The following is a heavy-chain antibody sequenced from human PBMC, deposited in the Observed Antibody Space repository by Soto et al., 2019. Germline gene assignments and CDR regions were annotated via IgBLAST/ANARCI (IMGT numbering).Heavy chain of an antibody. CDR2: IYYSGST. Sequence: PSETLSLTCTVSGGSISSYYWSWIRQPPGKGLEWIGYIYYSGSTNYNPSLKSRVTISVDTSKNQFSLKLSSVTAADTAVYYCARSIQTMGDFDYWGQGTLVTVSS. J-gene: IGHJ4*02. D-gene: IGHD5-18*01. CDR3: ARSIQTMGDFDY. V-gene: IGHV4-59*01. CDR1: GGSISSYY.